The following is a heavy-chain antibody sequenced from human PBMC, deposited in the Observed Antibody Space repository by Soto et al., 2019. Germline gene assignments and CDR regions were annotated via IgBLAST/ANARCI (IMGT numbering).Heavy chain of an antibody. CDR2: IYYSGST. Sequence: SETLSLTCSVSGGSVSSSSSYWGWIRQPPGKGLEWIGSIYYSGSTYYNPSLKSRVTISVDMSKNQFSLRLRSVTAADTAVYYCARHLTYCSAGSCYSDFPYYGMDGWGQGTTVTVSS. V-gene: IGHV4-39*01. CDR3: ARHLTYCSAGSCYSDFPYYGMDG. CDR1: GGSVSSSSSY. D-gene: IGHD2-15*01. J-gene: IGHJ6*02.